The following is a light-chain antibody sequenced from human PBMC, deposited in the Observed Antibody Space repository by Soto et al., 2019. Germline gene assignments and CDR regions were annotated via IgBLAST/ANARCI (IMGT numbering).Light chain of an antibody. V-gene: IGLV1-47*02. Sequence: QSVLTQPPSASGTPGQRVAIFCLGGNSNIGSNYVYWYQQFPGTAPRLLIQSTDERPSGVPDRFAGSKSGTSASLIISGLQFEDEADYYCAAWDDNLSIQVFGTGTKLTVL. CDR2: STD. CDR1: NSNIGSNY. CDR3: AAWDDNLSIQV. J-gene: IGLJ1*01.